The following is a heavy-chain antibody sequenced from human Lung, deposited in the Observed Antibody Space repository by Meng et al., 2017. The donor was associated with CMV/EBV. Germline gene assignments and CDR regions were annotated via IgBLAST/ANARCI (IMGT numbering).Heavy chain of an antibody. J-gene: IGHJ4*02. Sequence: SCAASGFTFSSYWMSWVRQAPGKGLEWVANIKQDGSEKYYVDSVKGRFTISRDNAKYSLYLQMNSLRAEDTAVYYCARVDFWTDQYYFDYWGQGTXVTVSS. V-gene: IGHV3-7*01. CDR1: GFTFSSYW. CDR3: ARVDFWTDQYYFDY. CDR2: IKQDGSEK. D-gene: IGHD3/OR15-3a*01.